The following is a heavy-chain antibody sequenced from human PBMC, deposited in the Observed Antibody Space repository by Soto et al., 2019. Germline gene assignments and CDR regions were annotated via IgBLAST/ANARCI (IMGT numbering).Heavy chain of an antibody. CDR3: VRDRPNSNLDF. Sequence: GPGGKKPGASVKVSCTASGYSVLSYGFSWVRQAPGQGLEWMGYINTETVNTFYAQRLQGRVTMTTNISTNTAYMELRRLTADDTAVYFCVRDRPNSNLDFWGQGTLLTISS. J-gene: IGHJ4*02. V-gene: IGHV1-18*01. D-gene: IGHD2-8*01. CDR2: INTETVNT. CDR1: GYSVLSYG.